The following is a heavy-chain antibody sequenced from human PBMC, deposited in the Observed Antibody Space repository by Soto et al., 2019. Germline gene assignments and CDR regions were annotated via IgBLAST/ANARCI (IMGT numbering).Heavy chain of an antibody. Sequence: ASVKVSCKASGYTFTSYDINWVRQATGQGLEWMGRINPNGGNTSYAQKFQGRVTMTRDTSTSTVYMELSSLRSEDTAVYYCARTAIFGVVPLPFWGQGTLVTVSS. J-gene: IGHJ4*02. V-gene: IGHV1-8*01. CDR1: GYTFTSYD. CDR2: INPNGGNT. D-gene: IGHD3-3*01. CDR3: ARTAIFGVVPLPF.